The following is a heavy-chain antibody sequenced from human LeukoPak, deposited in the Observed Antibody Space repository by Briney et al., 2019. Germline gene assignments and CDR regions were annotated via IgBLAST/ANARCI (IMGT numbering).Heavy chain of an antibody. J-gene: IGHJ4*02. CDR1: GGSISSYY. V-gene: IGHV4-59*06. Sequence: SETLSLTCTVSGGSISSYYWSWIRQPPGKGLEWIGYIYYSGSTYYNPSLKSRVTISVDTSKNQFSLKLSSVTAADTAVYYCAREYYYDSYTGYFDYWGQGTLVTVSS. CDR2: IYYSGST. CDR3: AREYYYDSYTGYFDY. D-gene: IGHD3-22*01.